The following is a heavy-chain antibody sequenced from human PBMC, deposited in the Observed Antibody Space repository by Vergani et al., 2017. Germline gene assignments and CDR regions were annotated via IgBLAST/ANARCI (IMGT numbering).Heavy chain of an antibody. Sequence: EVQLVESGGGLVQPGGSLRLSCAASGFTFDDYAMHWVRQAPGKGLEWVSGISWNSGSIGYADSVKGRFTISRDNAKNSLYLQMNSLRAEDTAVYYCARFALDFWSGSDWYFDLWGRGTLVTVSS. CDR2: ISWNSGSI. D-gene: IGHD3-3*01. V-gene: IGHV3-9*01. CDR3: ARFALDFWSGSDWYFDL. CDR1: GFTFDDYA. J-gene: IGHJ2*01.